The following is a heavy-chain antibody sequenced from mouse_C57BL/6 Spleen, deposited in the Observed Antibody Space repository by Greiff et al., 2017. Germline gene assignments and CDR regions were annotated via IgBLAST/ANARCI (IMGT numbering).Heavy chain of an antibody. CDR2: IYPRSGNT. V-gene: IGHV1-81*01. D-gene: IGHD2-2*01. Sequence: VHLVESGAELARPGASVKLSCKASGYTFTSYGISWVKQRTGQGLEWIGEIYPRSGNTYYNEKFKGKATLTADKSSSTAYMELRSLTSEDSAVYFCARSPLMVTGAMDYWGQGTSVTVSS. CDR1: GYTFTSYG. J-gene: IGHJ4*01. CDR3: ARSPLMVTGAMDY.